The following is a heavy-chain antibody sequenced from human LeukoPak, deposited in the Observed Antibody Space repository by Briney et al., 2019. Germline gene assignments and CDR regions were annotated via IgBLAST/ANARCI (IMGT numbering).Heavy chain of an antibody. V-gene: IGHV1-18*04. CDR1: GYTFTSYG. D-gene: IGHD6-13*01. CDR2: ISAYNGKT. Sequence: ASVTVSCKASGYTFTSYGISWVRQAPGQGLEWMGWISAYNGKTNYAQKLQGRVTMTTDTSTSTAYMELRSLRSDDTAVYYCAIEQAAGRNDYWGQGTLVTVSS. CDR3: AIEQAAGRNDY. J-gene: IGHJ4*02.